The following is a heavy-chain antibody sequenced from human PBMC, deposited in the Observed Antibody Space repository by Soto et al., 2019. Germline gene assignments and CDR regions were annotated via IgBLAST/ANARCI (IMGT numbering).Heavy chain of an antibody. CDR1: GFTFSSYG. D-gene: IGHD5-18*01. CDR2: ISYDGSNK. J-gene: IGHJ4*02. V-gene: IGHV3-30*18. CDR3: AKAFVDTAMVI. Sequence: QVQLVESGGGVVQPGRSLRLSCAASGFTFSSYGMHWVRQAPGKGLEWVAVISYDGSNKYYADSVKGRLTISRDNFKKTLYLQMISLRAEDTGVYYWAKAFVDTAMVIWGQGTLVTVSS.